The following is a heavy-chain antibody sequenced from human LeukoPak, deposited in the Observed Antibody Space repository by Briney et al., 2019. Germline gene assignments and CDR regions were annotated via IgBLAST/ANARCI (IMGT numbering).Heavy chain of an antibody. CDR1: QFTFSRHT. CDR2: ISYDGSNK. CDR3: AREYEGYCSGGSSFRGTYSWFDP. Sequence: GRSLRLSCAASQFTFSRHTMHWVRQAPGKGLEWVALISYDGSNKYFADSVKGRFTISRDNSKNTLYLQMNSLRAEDTAVYYCAREYEGYCSGGSSFRGTYSWFDPWGQGTLVTVSS. D-gene: IGHD2-15*01. V-gene: IGHV3-30*04. J-gene: IGHJ5*02.